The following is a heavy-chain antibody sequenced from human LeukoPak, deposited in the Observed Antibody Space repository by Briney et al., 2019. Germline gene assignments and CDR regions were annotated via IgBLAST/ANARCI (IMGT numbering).Heavy chain of an antibody. Sequence: AGGSLRLSCVASGFTFSSSWMNWVRQAPGKGLEWVSLISGSGDIIYYADSVKGRFTISRDNSKNTVYLQMNSLRAEDTAIYYCAKAKGHDILTGSRISDYWGQGTLVTISS. CDR3: AKAKGHDILTGSRISDY. CDR2: ISGSGDII. J-gene: IGHJ4*02. CDR1: GFTFSSSW. D-gene: IGHD3-9*01. V-gene: IGHV3-23*01.